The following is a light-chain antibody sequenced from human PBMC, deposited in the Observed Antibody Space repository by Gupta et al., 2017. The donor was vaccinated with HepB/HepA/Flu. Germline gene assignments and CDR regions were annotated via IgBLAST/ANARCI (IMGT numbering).Light chain of an antibody. J-gene: IGKJ1*01. CDR2: KAT. CDR1: QSIGDW. Sequence: DIQMTQSPSTLSASAGDTVTITCRASQSIGDWLAWYQEKSGKAPNLIISKATNLETGVPTRFSGSGSGKEVTLTMSSLQPDDFAIYYCQRYVSYSTFGQGTKVKIK. V-gene: IGKV1-5*03. CDR3: QRYVSYST.